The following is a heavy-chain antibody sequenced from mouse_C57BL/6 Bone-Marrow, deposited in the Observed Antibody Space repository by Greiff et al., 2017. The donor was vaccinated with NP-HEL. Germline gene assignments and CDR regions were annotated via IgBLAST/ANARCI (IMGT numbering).Heavy chain of an antibody. Sequence: EVKLQESGAELVRPGASVKLSCTASGFNIKDDYMHWVKQRPEQGLEWIGWIDPENGDTEYASKFQGKATITADTSSNTAYLQLSSLTSEDTAVYYCTTYYYGRGYAMDYWGQGTSVTVSS. J-gene: IGHJ4*01. CDR1: GFNIKDDY. CDR3: TTYYYGRGYAMDY. D-gene: IGHD1-1*01. CDR2: IDPENGDT. V-gene: IGHV14-4*01.